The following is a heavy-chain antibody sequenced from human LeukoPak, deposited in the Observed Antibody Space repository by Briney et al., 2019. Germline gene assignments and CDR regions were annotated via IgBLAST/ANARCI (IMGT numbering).Heavy chain of an antibody. J-gene: IGHJ1*01. D-gene: IGHD2-2*01. Sequence: ASVKVSCKASGGTFSSYAISWVRQALGQGLEWMGGIIPIFGTANYAQKFQGRVTITTDESTSTAYMELSSLRSEDTAVYYCATGTYYCSSTSCHFQHWGQGTLVTVSS. CDR2: IIPIFGTA. V-gene: IGHV1-69*05. CDR1: GGTFSSYA. CDR3: ATGTYYCSSTSCHFQH.